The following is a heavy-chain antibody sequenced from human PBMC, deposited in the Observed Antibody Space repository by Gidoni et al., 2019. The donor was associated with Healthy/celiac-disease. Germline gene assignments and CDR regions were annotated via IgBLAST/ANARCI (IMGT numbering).Heavy chain of an antibody. V-gene: IGHV1-8*01. CDR1: GYTFTSYD. CDR3: ARGIAVAGPPFFDY. CDR2: MNPNSGNT. J-gene: IGHJ4*02. Sequence: QVQLVQSGAEVKKPGASVKVSSKASGYTFTSYDINWVRQATGQVLEWMGWMNPNSGNTGYAQKFQGRVTMTRNTSISTAYMELSSLRSEDTAVYYCARGIAVAGPPFFDYWGQGPLVTVSS. D-gene: IGHD6-19*01.